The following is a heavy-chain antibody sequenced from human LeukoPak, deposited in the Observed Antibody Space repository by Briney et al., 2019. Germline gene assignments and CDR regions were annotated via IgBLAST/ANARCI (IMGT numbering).Heavy chain of an antibody. CDR1: GFSFSSYS. V-gene: IGHV3-21*01. J-gene: IGHJ3*02. CDR3: ARDVNGDAFDI. CDR2: ISSSSSYI. Sequence: PGRSLRLSCAASGFSFSSYSMNWVRQAPGKGLEWVSSISSSSSYIYYADSVKGRFTISRDNAKNSLYLQMNSLRAEDTAVYYCARDVNGDAFDIWGQGTMVTVSS.